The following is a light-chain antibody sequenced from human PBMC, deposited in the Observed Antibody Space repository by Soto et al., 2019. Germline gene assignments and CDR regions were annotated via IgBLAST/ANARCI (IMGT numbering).Light chain of an antibody. CDR2: EVT. CDR1: SSDVGGYDF. V-gene: IGLV2-14*01. CDR3: SSYTITSSPV. Sequence: QSALTQPASVSGSPGQSITISCTGTSSDVGGYDFVSWYRQYPGQAPKILIYEVTHRPSRVPDRFSGSKSGNTASLTISGLQADDEADYYCSSYTITSSPVFGPGTQLTVL. J-gene: IGLJ7*01.